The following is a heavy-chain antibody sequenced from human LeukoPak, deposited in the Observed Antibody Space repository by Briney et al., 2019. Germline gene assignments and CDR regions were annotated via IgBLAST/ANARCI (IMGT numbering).Heavy chain of an antibody. Sequence: GGSLRLSCVASGFSFSSYGMHWVRQAPGKGLEWVAFIRYDETNEYYADSVKGRFTISRDNSKNTLHLQLNSLTAEDTAVYYCARQTGSGLFILPGGQGTLVTVSS. J-gene: IGHJ4*02. D-gene: IGHD3/OR15-3a*01. CDR1: GFSFSSYG. CDR2: IRYDETNE. CDR3: ARQTGSGLFILP. V-gene: IGHV3-30*02.